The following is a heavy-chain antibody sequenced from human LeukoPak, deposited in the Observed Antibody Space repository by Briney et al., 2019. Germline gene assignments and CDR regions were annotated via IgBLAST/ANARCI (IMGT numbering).Heavy chain of an antibody. J-gene: IGHJ4*02. CDR3: ARAGYGTGWYPGALDY. Sequence: GSLRLSCAASGFTFSSYGMHWVRQAPGKGLQWVAVIWFDGSNKYYADSVKGRFTISRDNSKNTLYLQMNSLRVEDTAVYYCARAGYGTGWYPGALDYWGQGTLVTVSS. CDR2: IWFDGSNK. D-gene: IGHD6-19*01. CDR1: GFTFSSYG. V-gene: IGHV3-33*01.